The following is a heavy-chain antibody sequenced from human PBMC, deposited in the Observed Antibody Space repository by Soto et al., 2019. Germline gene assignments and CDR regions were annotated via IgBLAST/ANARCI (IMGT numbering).Heavy chain of an antibody. CDR1: GFTFSSYA. Sequence: EVQLLEPGGGLVQPGGSLRLSCAASGFTFSSYAMSWVRQAPGKGLEWVSAISGSGGSTYYADSVKGRFTISRDNSKNTLYLKMNSLRAEDTVVYYCAKVVGLIAVAVVDAFDIWGQGTMVTVSS. CDR2: ISGSGGST. CDR3: AKVVGLIAVAVVDAFDI. D-gene: IGHD6-19*01. V-gene: IGHV3-23*01. J-gene: IGHJ3*02.